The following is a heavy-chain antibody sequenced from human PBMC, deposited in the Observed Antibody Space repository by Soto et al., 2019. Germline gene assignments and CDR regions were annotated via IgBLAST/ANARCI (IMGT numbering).Heavy chain of an antibody. CDR1: GYTFTGYY. V-gene: IGHV1-2*04. D-gene: IGHD5-12*01. Sequence: ASVKVSCKASGYTFTGYYMHWVRQAPGQGLEWIGWINPNSGGTNYAQKFQGWVTMTRDTSISTAYMELSRLRSDDTVVYYCASGISRGSGYDFDYWGQGTLVTVSS. CDR2: INPNSGGT. J-gene: IGHJ4*02. CDR3: ASGISRGSGYDFDY.